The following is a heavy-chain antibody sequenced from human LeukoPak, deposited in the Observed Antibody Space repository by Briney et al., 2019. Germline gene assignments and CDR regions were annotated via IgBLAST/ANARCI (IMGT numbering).Heavy chain of an antibody. Sequence: SETLSLTCTVSGGSISSYYWSWIRQPPGKGLEWIGYIYYSGSTNYNPSLKSRVTISVDTSKNQFSLKLSSVTAAVTAVYYCARGGWAYYYDSSGSSAFDIWGQGTMVTVSS. CDR1: GGSISSYY. J-gene: IGHJ3*02. D-gene: IGHD3-22*01. V-gene: IGHV4-59*01. CDR2: IYYSGST. CDR3: ARGGWAYYYDSSGSSAFDI.